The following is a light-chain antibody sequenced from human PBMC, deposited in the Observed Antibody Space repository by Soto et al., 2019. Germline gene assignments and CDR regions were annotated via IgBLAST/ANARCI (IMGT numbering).Light chain of an antibody. Sequence: QAVVTQETSLTVSPGGTVTLTCASSSGAVTSGYYPNWFQQKPGQAPRALIYSTDNRHFWTPARFSGSLLGGKAALTLSGVQPEDEADYYCLFYYGGAWVFGGGTKLTVL. CDR2: STD. V-gene: IGLV7-43*01. J-gene: IGLJ3*02. CDR1: SGAVTSGYY. CDR3: LFYYGGAWV.